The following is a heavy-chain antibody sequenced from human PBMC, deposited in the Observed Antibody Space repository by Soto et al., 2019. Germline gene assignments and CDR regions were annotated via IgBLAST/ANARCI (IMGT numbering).Heavy chain of an antibody. J-gene: IGHJ4*02. D-gene: IGHD3-16*02. CDR2: ISYDGSNK. V-gene: IGHV3-30*18. CDR3: AKDRPYSSMITFGGVIAGYFDY. CDR1: GFTFSSYG. Sequence: GGSLRLSCAASGFTFSSYGMHWVRQAPGKGLEGVAVISYDGSNKYYGDSVKGRFTISEYNSKNTLYLQMNSPEAEDTDVSYCAKDRPYSSMITFGGVIAGYFDYWGQGTLVTVSS.